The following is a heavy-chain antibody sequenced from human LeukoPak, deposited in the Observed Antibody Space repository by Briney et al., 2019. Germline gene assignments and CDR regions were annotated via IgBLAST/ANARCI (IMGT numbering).Heavy chain of an antibody. D-gene: IGHD3-22*01. V-gene: IGHV3-30*18. CDR1: GFTVSTKY. CDR2: ISYDGSNK. CDR3: AKNRDRGVPTYYYDSSGSSHFDL. J-gene: IGHJ2*01. Sequence: PGGSLRLSCAASGFTVSTKYMTWVRQAPGKGLEWVAVISYDGSNKYYADSVKGRFTISRDNSKNTLYLQMNSLRAEDMAVYYCAKNRDRGVPTYYYDSSGSSHFDLWGRGTLVTVSS.